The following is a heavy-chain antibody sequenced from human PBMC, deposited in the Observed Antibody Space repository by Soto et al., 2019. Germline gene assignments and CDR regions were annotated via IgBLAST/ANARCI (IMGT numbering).Heavy chain of an antibody. D-gene: IGHD3-10*01. CDR3: AKRAFYGSGIPNYYGMDV. V-gene: IGHV3-23*01. J-gene: IGHJ6*02. CDR2: ISGTGGGT. Sequence: EVHLLESGGGLVQPGGSLRLSCAASGFTFSNYAMTWVRQAPGKGLVWVSVISGTGGGTNNSDSAKGRFTTSRDNSKNKLYLQMNSLRAEDSAVYYWAKRAFYGSGIPNYYGMDVWGQGTAVTVSS. CDR1: GFTFSNYA.